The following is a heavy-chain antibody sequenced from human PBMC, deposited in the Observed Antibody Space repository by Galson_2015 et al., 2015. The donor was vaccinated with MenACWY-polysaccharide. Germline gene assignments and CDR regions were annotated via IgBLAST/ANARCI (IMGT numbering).Heavy chain of an antibody. CDR3: ARGIARDGIAVAKVLNDY. CDR1: GYTFTSYD. V-gene: IGHV1-8*01. Sequence: SVKVSCKASGYTFTSYDINWVRQATGQGLEWMGWMNPNSGNTGYPRKFQGRVTMTRNTSISTAYMELSSLRSEDTAVYYCARGIARDGIAVAKVLNDYWGQGTLVTVSS. J-gene: IGHJ4*02. D-gene: IGHD6-19*01. CDR2: MNPNSGNT.